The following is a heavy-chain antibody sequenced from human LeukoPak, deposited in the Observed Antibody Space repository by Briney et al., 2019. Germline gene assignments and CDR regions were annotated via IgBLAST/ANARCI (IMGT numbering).Heavy chain of an antibody. J-gene: IGHJ4*02. CDR3: VQDWAWGAFGY. D-gene: IGHD7-27*01. CDR2: ISGSGGST. Sequence: GGSLRLSCAASGFTFSSYGMSWVRQAPGKGLEWVSAISGSGGSTYYADSVKGRFTIYRDNSKNTVYLQTNSLGAEDTAVYYCVQDWAWGAFGYWGQGTLVTVSS. V-gene: IGHV3-23*01. CDR1: GFTFSSYG.